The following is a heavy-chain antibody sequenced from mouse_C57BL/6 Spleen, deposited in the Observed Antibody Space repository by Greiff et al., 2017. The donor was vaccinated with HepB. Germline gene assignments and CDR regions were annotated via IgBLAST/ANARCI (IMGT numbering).Heavy chain of an antibody. V-gene: IGHV5-17*01. CDR3: ASAYYYGSSYFDY. CDR2: ISSGSSTI. D-gene: IGHD1-1*01. J-gene: IGHJ2*01. CDR1: GFTFSDYG. Sequence: EVQGVESGGGLVKPGGSLKLSCAASGFTFSDYGMHWVRQAPEKGLEWVAYISSGSSTIYYADTVKGRFTISRDNAKNTLFLQMTSLMSEDTAMYYCASAYYYGSSYFDYWGQGTTLTVSS.